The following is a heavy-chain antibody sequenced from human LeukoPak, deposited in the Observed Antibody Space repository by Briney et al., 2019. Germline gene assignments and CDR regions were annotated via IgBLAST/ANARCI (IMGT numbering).Heavy chain of an antibody. CDR2: IYNSGNT. J-gene: IGHJ3*02. Sequence: SETLSLTCTVSGGSISSYYWSWIRQPPGKGLEWIGYIYNSGNTNYNPSLKSRVTISVDTSKNQFSLNLNSVTAADTAVYYCARGWSGSYGGTDAFDIWGQGTMVTVSS. CDR3: ARGWSGSYGGTDAFDI. V-gene: IGHV4-59*01. CDR1: GGSISSYY. D-gene: IGHD1-26*01.